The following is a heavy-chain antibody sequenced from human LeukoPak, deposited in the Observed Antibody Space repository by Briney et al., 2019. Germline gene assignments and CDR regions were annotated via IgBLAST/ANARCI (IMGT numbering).Heavy chain of an antibody. D-gene: IGHD3-10*01. J-gene: IGHJ5*02. V-gene: IGHV3-74*01. Sequence: GGSLRLSCAASGFTFSSYWMHWVRQAPGKGLVWVSRINSDGSSTSYADSVKGRFTISRDNAKNALYLQMNSLRAEDTAVYCCARALITMVRGVNWFDPWGQGTLVTVSS. CDR2: INSDGSST. CDR1: GFTFSSYW. CDR3: ARALITMVRGVNWFDP.